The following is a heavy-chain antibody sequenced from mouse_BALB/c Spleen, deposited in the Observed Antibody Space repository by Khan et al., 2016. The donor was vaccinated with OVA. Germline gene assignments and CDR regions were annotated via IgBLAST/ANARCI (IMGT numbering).Heavy chain of an antibody. V-gene: IGHV5-17*02. J-gene: IGHJ2*01. CDR1: GFTFSRFG. Sequence: EVQLVESGGGLVQPGGSRKLSCAASGFTFSRFGMHWVRQAPEKGLEWVAYISSGSSTIYYADTVKGRFTISRDNPKNTIFLQMTSLRSEDTAMYYWSRESNFDYRGQGTTLTVSS. CDR2: ISSGSSTI. CDR3: SRESNFDY.